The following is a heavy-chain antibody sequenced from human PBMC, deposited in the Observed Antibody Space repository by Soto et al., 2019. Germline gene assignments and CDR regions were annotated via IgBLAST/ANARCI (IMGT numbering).Heavy chain of an antibody. CDR3: AKGEQVGWELGFYYYGMDV. Sequence: GSLRLSCATSGFNFSSYAMSWVRQAPGKGLEWVSAISGSGGSTYYADSVKGRFTISRDNSKNTLYLQMNSLRAEDRAVYYCAKGEQVGWELGFYYYGMDVWGQGT. J-gene: IGHJ6*02. V-gene: IGHV3-23*01. CDR2: ISGSGGST. D-gene: IGHD1-26*01. CDR1: GFNFSSYA.